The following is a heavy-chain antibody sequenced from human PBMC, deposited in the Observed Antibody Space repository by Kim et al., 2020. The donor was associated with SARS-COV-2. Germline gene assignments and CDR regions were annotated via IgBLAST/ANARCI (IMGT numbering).Heavy chain of an antibody. CDR1: GFTFSSYA. D-gene: IGHD4-17*01. CDR2: ISDDGGST. V-gene: IGHV3-23*01. J-gene: IGHJ2*01. CDR3: AKEPTTVTGYWYFDL. Sequence: GGPLRLSCAASGFTFSSYAMNWVRQAPGKGLEWVSAISDDGGSTFYADSVKGRFTISRDNSKNTLYLQMNSLRAEDTAVYYCAKEPTTVTGYWYFDLWGRGTLVTVSS.